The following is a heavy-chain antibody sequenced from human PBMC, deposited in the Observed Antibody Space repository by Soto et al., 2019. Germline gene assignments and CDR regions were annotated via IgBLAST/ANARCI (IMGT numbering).Heavy chain of an antibody. CDR2: IIPIFGTA. CDR1: GGTFSSYA. D-gene: IGHD5-18*01. J-gene: IGHJ6*02. CDR3: ARVGGYSYGQHGGAYYSYYGKDG. Sequence: SVKVSCKASGGTFSSYAISWVRQAPGQGLEWMGGIIPIFGTANYAQKFQGRVTITADESTSTAYMELSSLRSEDTAVYYCARVGGYSYGQHGGAYYSYYGKDGWGQGTTVTVSS. V-gene: IGHV1-69*13.